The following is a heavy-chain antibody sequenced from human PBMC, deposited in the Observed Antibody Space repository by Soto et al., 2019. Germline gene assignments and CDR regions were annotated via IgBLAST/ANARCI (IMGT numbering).Heavy chain of an antibody. Sequence: EVQLVESGGGLVQPGRSLRLSCAASGFTFDDYAMHWVRQAPGQGLEWVSGISWNSGSIGYADSVKGRFTISRDNAKNSLYLQMNSLRAEDTALYYCAKDMRARIAVAGDYWGQGTLVTVSS. CDR2: ISWNSGSI. D-gene: IGHD6-19*01. V-gene: IGHV3-9*01. CDR3: AKDMRARIAVAGDY. CDR1: GFTFDDYA. J-gene: IGHJ4*02.